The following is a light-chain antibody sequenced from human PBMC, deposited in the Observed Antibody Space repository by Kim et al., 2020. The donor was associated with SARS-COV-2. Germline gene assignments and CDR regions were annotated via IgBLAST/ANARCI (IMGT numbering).Light chain of an antibody. CDR2: EVT. J-gene: IGLJ3*02. Sequence: GPSVTISCTGTRSDVGGQNYVSWYQHHPGKAPKLLIYEVTLRPSGVPDRFSGSKSGNTATLTVSGLQAEDEGDYYCSSYAERNNLVFGGGTQLTVL. CDR3: SSYAERNNLV. V-gene: IGLV2-8*01. CDR1: RSDVGGQNY.